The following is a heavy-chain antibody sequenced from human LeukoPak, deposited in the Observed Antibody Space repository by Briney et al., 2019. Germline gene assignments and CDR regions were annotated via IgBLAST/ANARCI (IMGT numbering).Heavy chain of an antibody. CDR1: GGTLSSYA. D-gene: IGHD3-10*01. CDR2: IIPIFGTA. J-gene: IGHJ5*02. CDR3: AREVGYYGSGSYSTDFDP. V-gene: IGHV1-69*05. Sequence: SVTVSCKASGGTLSSYAISWVRQAPGQGLEWMGGIIPIFGTANYAQKFQGRVTITTDESTSTAYMELSSLRSEDTAVYYCAREVGYYGSGSYSTDFDPWGQGTLVTVSS.